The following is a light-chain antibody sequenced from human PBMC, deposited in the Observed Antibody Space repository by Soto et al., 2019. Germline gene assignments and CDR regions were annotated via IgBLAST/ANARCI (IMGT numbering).Light chain of an antibody. J-gene: IGLJ1*01. V-gene: IGLV2-14*03. CDR3: SSYTSSTNYV. Sequence: QSMLTQPASVSGSPGQSSTIFCTGTSGDVGGYDYVSWYQHHPGKAPKLMIYDVSNRPSGVSNRFSGSKSGNTASLTISGLQAEDEADYFCSSYTSSTNYVFGTGTEVTVL. CDR1: SGDVGGYDY. CDR2: DVS.